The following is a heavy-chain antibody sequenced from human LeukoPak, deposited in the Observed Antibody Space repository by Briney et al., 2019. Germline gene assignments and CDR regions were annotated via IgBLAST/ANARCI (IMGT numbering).Heavy chain of an antibody. CDR3: ARASSGGDYVWYFDY. CDR2: INPSGGST. V-gene: IGHV1-46*01. CDR1: GYPFPNYY. Sequence: APVKVSCKASGYPFPNYYMHWGRQAPGRGLEGMGIINPSGGSTSYAQKFQGRVTMTRDTSTSTVYMELSSLRSEDTAVYYCARASSGGDYVWYFDYWGQGTLVTVSS. D-gene: IGHD4-17*01. J-gene: IGHJ4*02.